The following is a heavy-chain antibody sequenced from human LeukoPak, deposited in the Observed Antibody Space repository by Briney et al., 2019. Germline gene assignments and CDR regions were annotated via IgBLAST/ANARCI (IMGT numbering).Heavy chain of an antibody. CDR3: ARLAVAMDV. D-gene: IGHD6-19*01. V-gene: IGHV4-38-2*02. Sequence: SETLSLTCTVSGYSISSGYYWGWIRQPPGKGLEWIGSIYHSGSTYYNPSLKSRVTISVDTSKNQFSLKLSSVTAADTAVYYCARLAVAMDVWGKGTTVTISP. CDR1: GYSISSGYY. J-gene: IGHJ6*04. CDR2: IYHSGST.